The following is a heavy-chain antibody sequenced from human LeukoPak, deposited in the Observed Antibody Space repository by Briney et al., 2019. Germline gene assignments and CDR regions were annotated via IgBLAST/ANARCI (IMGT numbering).Heavy chain of an antibody. CDR3: ARAEGYDFWSGLRISFDY. CDR2: ISSSSSTI. J-gene: IGHJ4*02. CDR1: GFTFSSYS. D-gene: IGHD3-3*01. V-gene: IGHV3-48*01. Sequence: QPGGSLRLSCAASGFTFSSYSMNWVRQAPGKGLEWVSYISSSSSTIYYADSVKGRFTISRDNAKNSLYLQMNSLRAEDTALYYCARAEGYDFWSGLRISFDYWGQGALVTVSS.